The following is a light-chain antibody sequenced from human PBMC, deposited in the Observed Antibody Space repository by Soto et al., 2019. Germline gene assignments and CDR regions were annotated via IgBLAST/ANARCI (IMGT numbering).Light chain of an antibody. CDR3: LQRSAWPWT. V-gene: IGKV3-11*01. CDR2: DSS. Sequence: EIVLTQSPATLSLSPGERATLSCRASQSITGYLAWYQQKSGQAPRLLISDSSNRATGIPARFSGSGSGTDFTLAISSLEPEDFAVYCCLQRSAWPWTFGQGTKVEI. J-gene: IGKJ1*01. CDR1: QSITGY.